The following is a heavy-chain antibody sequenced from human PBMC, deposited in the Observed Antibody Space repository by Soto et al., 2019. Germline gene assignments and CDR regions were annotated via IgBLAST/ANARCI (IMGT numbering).Heavy chain of an antibody. D-gene: IGHD3-22*01. CDR2: IYRSGSA. V-gene: IGHV4-30-2*01. CDR3: ARDQGDNSGWAEFDI. J-gene: IGHJ3*02. CDR1: GDSISNGDYS. Sequence: PSETLSLTCAVSGDSISNGDYSWGWIRQPPGKGLEWIGYIYRSGSAYYNPSLKSRVSISIDRSMNQFSLKMTSVTAADTAMYYCARDQGDNSGWAEFDIWGQGTMVTVSS.